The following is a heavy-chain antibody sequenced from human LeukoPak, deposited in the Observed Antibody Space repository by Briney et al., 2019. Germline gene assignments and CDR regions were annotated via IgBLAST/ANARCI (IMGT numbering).Heavy chain of an antibody. V-gene: IGHV3-23*01. Sequence: GGSLRLACAASGFTFSTYAMSWVRQAPGKGLEWVSSVSGSGGNTHYADSVKGRFTISRDNSKNTLSLQMNSLRAEDTAVYYCAKSGLSRFDYWGQGTLVTVSS. J-gene: IGHJ4*02. CDR3: AKSGLSRFDY. D-gene: IGHD4/OR15-4a*01. CDR1: GFTFSTYA. CDR2: VSGSGGNT.